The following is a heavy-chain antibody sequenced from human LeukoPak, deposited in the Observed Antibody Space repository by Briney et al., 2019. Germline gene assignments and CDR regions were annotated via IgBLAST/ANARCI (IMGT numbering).Heavy chain of an antibody. V-gene: IGHV4-34*01. D-gene: IGHD1-26*01. CDR1: GGSFSGYY. CDR3: ASLKYSGTYYVDF. J-gene: IGHJ4*02. Sequence: PSETLSLTCAVYGGSFSGYYWSWIRQPPGKGLEWIGEINHSGSTNYNPSLKSRVTISVDTSKNQFSLKLSSVTAADTAVYYCASLKYSGTYYVDFWGPGTLVTVSS. CDR2: INHSGST.